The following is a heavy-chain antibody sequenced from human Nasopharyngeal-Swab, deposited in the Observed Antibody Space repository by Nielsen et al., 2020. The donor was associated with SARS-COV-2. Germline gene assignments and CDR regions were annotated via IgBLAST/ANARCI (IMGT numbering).Heavy chain of an antibody. Sequence: WIRQPPGKGLDWIGEINHSGSTKYNPSLKSRVNISVDTSKNQFSLKVSFVTAADTAVYYCARGGYYCSSTSCYYYSGYYYGMDVWGQGTTVTVSS. J-gene: IGHJ6*02. V-gene: IGHV4-34*01. CDR2: INHSGST. D-gene: IGHD2-2*01. CDR3: ARGGYYCSSTSCYYYSGYYYGMDV.